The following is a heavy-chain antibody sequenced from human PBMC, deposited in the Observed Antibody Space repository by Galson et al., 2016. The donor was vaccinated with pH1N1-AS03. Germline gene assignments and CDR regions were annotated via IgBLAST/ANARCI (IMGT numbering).Heavy chain of an antibody. CDR3: AKSPGYCSAGSCSDQAYFDS. V-gene: IGHV3-9*01. Sequence: SLRLSCAGSGFTFDAYAMHWVRQAPGKGLEWVSGIDWNSGTIGYTDSVKGRFTISRDNAKNSLYLQMNSLRGGDTALYYCAKSPGYCSAGSCSDQAYFDSWGQGTLVTVSS. J-gene: IGHJ4*02. CDR1: GFTFDAYA. D-gene: IGHD2-15*01. CDR2: IDWNSGTI.